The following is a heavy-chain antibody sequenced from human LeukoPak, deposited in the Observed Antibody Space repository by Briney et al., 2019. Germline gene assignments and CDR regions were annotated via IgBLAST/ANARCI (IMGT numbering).Heavy chain of an antibody. CDR3: AREIGPIQLHLWGSAFDY. J-gene: IGHJ4*02. Sequence: GSVKVSCKASGYTFTGYYMHWVRQAPGQGLEWMGWINPNSGGTNYAQKFQGRVTMTRDTSTSTVYMELSSLRSEDTAVYYCAREIGPIQLHLWGSAFDYWGQGTLVTVSS. D-gene: IGHD5-24*01. CDR1: GYTFTGYY. CDR2: INPNSGGT. V-gene: IGHV1-2*02.